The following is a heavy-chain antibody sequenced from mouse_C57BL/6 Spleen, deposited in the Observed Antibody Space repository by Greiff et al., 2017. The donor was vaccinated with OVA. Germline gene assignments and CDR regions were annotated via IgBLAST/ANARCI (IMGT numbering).Heavy chain of an antibody. CDR3: ARWGVGEDAMDY. J-gene: IGHJ4*01. Sequence: QVQLKQPGAELVRPGSSVKLSCKASGYTFTSYWMHWVKQRPIQGLEWIGNIDPSDSETHYNQKFKDKATLTVDKSSSTAYMQLSSLTSEDSAVYYCARWGVGEDAMDYWGQGTSVTVSS. D-gene: IGHD1-1*02. CDR1: GYTFTSYW. CDR2: IDPSDSET. V-gene: IGHV1-52*01.